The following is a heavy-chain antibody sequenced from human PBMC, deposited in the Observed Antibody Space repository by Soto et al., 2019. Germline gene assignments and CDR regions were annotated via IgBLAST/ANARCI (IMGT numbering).Heavy chain of an antibody. CDR2: SNSDGTNT. Sequence: GGSLRLSCAASGFNFRSYWIHWVRQAPGKGLMWVSHSNSDGTNTSYADSVKGRFTISRDNAKSTLFLQRNFLRAEDTAVYYCARSGLALPYSASHWFDPWGHGTLVTVSS. J-gene: IGHJ5*02. D-gene: IGHD3-22*01. CDR3: ARSGLALPYSASHWFDP. CDR1: GFNFRSYW. V-gene: IGHV3-74*01.